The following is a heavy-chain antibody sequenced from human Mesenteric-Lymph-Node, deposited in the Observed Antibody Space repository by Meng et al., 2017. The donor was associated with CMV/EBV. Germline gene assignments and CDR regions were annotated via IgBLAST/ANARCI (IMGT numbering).Heavy chain of an antibody. CDR2: ISYDGSNK. V-gene: IGHV3-30*04. D-gene: IGHD3-3*01. CDR1: GFTFSSYA. Sequence: GESLKISCAASGFTFSSYAMHWVRQAPGKGLEWVAVISYDGSNKYYADSVKGRFTISRDNSKNTLYLQMNSLRAEDTAVYYCARGEVGFLEWLLPSPVDYWGQGTLVTVSS. CDR3: ARGEVGFLEWLLPSPVDY. J-gene: IGHJ4*02.